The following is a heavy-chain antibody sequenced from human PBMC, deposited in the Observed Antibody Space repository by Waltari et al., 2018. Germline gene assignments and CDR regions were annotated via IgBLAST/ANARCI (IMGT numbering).Heavy chain of an antibody. Sequence: VHLVESGGGLVQPGGSLNLSCVPSGFTFSDYWMHWVRQVPGKGPVWLSEINDDGSNTNSADSVKGRLTISRDNAKNTLYLHMNSLRAEDTAVYYCAILNGDGFDYWGQGTRVTVSS. CDR3: AILNGDGFDY. D-gene: IGHD4-17*01. V-gene: IGHV3-74*01. J-gene: IGHJ4*02. CDR1: GFTFSDYW. CDR2: INDDGSNT.